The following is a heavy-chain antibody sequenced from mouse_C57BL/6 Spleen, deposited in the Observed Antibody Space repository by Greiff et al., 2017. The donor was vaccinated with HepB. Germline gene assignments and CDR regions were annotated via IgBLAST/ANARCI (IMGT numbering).Heavy chain of an antibody. CDR2: FYPGSGSI. CDR1: GYTFTEYT. CDR3: ARHEGVYYGNPGWFAY. D-gene: IGHD2-1*01. Sequence: QVQLKQSGAELVKPGASVKLSCKASGYTFTEYTIHWVKQRSGQGLEWIGWFYPGSGSIKYNEKFKDKATLTADKSSSTVYMELSSLTSEDSAVYFCARHEGVYYGNPGWFAYWGQGTLVTVSA. J-gene: IGHJ3*01. V-gene: IGHV1-62-2*01.